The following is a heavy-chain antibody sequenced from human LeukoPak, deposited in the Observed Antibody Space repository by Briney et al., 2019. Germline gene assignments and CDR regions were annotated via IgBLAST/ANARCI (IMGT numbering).Heavy chain of an antibody. CDR2: IHSSGST. D-gene: IGHD3-22*01. J-gene: IGHJ4*02. Sequence: SETLSLTCGVSGDSVSGYYWSWIRRPPEKGLEWIGYIHSSGSTNYSPSLKSRLALSVDTSKNQFSLNLNSVTAADTAVYYCARASISDYYDSSGYWANDYWGQGTLVTVSS. CDR1: GDSVSGYY. V-gene: IGHV4-59*02. CDR3: ARASISDYYDSSGYWANDY.